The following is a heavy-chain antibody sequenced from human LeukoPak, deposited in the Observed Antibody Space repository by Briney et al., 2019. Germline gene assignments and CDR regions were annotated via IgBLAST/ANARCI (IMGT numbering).Heavy chain of an antibody. D-gene: IGHD1-26*01. Sequence: GGSLRLSCAASGFTFSSYGMHWVRQAPGKGLEWVAVISNDGNNEYYADSVKGRFTISRDNFKNTLYLQMNSLRAEDTAVYYCAKVWELLRHDVFDVWGQGTMVTVSS. CDR3: AKVWELLRHDVFDV. V-gene: IGHV3-30*18. CDR2: ISNDGNNE. CDR1: GFTFSSYG. J-gene: IGHJ3*01.